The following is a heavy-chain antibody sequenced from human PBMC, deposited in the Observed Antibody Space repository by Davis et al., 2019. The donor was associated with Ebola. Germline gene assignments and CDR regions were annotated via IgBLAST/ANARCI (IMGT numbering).Heavy chain of an antibody. CDR1: GGSFSGYY. J-gene: IGHJ4*02. CDR3: ARGRMVGATGHYFDF. CDR2: INHSGST. D-gene: IGHD1-26*01. V-gene: IGHV4-34*01. Sequence: PSETLSLTCAVYGGSFSGYYWSWIRQPPGKGLEWIGEINHSGSTNYNPSLKSRVTISVDTSKNQFSLKLSSVTAADTAVYYCARGRMVGATGHYFDFWGQGTLVAVSS.